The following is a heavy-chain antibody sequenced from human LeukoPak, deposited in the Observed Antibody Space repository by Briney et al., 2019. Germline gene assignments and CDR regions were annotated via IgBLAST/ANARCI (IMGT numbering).Heavy chain of an antibody. V-gene: IGHV4-4*07. CDR1: GGSITIYY. D-gene: IGHD1-1*01. J-gene: IGHJ4*02. Sequence: SETLSLTCTVSGGSITIYYWNWIRQPAGERLEWIGRISTSGNTNYNPSLTSRVTMSVETSKNQLSLRLSSVTAADTAVYYCARDQNWLIDYWGQGTLVTVSS. CDR3: ARDQNWLIDY. CDR2: ISTSGNT.